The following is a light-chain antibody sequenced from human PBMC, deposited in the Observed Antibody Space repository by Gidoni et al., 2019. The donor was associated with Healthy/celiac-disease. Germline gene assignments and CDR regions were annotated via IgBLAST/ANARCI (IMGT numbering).Light chain of an antibody. Sequence: DLVMTQSPPSLPVTPGEPASISCRSSQSLLHSNGYNYLDWYLQKPGQSPQLLIYLGSNRASGVPDRFSGSGSGTDFTLKISRVEAEDVGVYYCMQALQTPLYTFGQGTKLEIK. CDR3: MQALQTPLYT. J-gene: IGKJ2*01. V-gene: IGKV2-28*01. CDR1: QSLLHSNGYNY. CDR2: LGS.